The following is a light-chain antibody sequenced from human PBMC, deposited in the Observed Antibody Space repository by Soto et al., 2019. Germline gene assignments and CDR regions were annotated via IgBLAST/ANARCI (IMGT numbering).Light chain of an antibody. J-gene: IGKJ2*01. CDR3: VQAAPSFLFT. Sequence: IVLTQTPLSSPVTLGQPASISCGSSQSLVHSDGNTHLSWLQQRPGQPPRLLIYQVSRRFSGVPDRFSGSGAGTDFTLKISRVEAEDAGVYYCVQAAPSFLFTIGPGTKLEIE. CDR1: QSLVHSDGNTH. V-gene: IGKV2-24*01. CDR2: QVS.